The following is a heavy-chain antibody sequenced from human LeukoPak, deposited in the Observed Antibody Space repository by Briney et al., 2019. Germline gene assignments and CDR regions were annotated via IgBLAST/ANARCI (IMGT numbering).Heavy chain of an antibody. D-gene: IGHD1-26*01. J-gene: IGHJ4*02. CDR2: IYYSGST. Sequence: SETLSLTCTVSGGSISSGDYYWSWIRQPPGKGLEWIGYIYYSGSTYYNSSLKSRVTISVDTSKNQFSLKLSSVTAADTAVYYCARGEWEPYFDYWGQGTLVTVSS. CDR3: ARGEWEPYFDY. CDR1: GGSISSGDYY. V-gene: IGHV4-30-4*01.